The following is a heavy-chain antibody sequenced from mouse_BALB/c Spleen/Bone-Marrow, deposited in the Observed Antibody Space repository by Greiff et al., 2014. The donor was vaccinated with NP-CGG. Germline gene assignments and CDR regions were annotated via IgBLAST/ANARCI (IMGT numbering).Heavy chain of an antibody. D-gene: IGHD2-1*01. V-gene: IGHV3-1*02. Sequence: VQLKQSGPDLVKPSQSLSLTCTVTGYSITSGYSWHWIRQFPGNKLEWMGYIHYSGSTNYNPSLKSRISITRDTSKNQFFLELNSVTTEDPATYYCARREGNHAAWFAYWGQGTLVTVSA. CDR2: IHYSGST. CDR1: GYSITSGYS. CDR3: ARREGNHAAWFAY. J-gene: IGHJ3*01.